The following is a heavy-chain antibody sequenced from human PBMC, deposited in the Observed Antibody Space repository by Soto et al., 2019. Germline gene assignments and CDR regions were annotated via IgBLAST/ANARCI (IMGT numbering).Heavy chain of an antibody. CDR3: ARYGDADAFDI. V-gene: IGHV4-4*07. J-gene: IGHJ3*02. CDR1: GGSISSYY. D-gene: IGHD4-17*01. CDR2: IYISGST. Sequence: QVQLQESGPGLVKPSETLSLTCTVSGGSISSYYWSWIRQPAGKGLVWIGRIYISGSTNYNPSLKSRVTMSVDTSKNQFSLKLSSVTAADTAVYYCARYGDADAFDIWGQGTMVTVSS.